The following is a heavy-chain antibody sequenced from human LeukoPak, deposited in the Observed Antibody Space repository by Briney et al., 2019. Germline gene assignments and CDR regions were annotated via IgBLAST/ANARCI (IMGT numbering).Heavy chain of an antibody. CDR3: ARDRGYSYGNGWFDP. D-gene: IGHD5-18*01. CDR2: IYYSGST. Sequence: KPSETLSLTCTVSGGSISSYYWSWIRQPPGKGLEWIGYIYYSGSTNYNPSLKSRVTISVDTSKNQFSLKLSSVTAADTAVYYCARDRGYSYGNGWFDPWGQGTLVTVSS. V-gene: IGHV4-59*12. CDR1: GGSISSYY. J-gene: IGHJ5*02.